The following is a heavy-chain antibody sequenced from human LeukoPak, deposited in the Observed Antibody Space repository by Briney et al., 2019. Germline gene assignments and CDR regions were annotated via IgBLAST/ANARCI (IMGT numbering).Heavy chain of an antibody. V-gene: IGHV3-23*01. Sequence: GGSLRLSCAASGITFSGYAMNWVRQAPGRGLEWVSSITASGGNTNHADSVKGRFTTSRDNSKKTLYLQMNSLKVEDAAIYYCAIRGATGKHFEYWGQGAQVTVSS. CDR1: GITFSGYA. D-gene: IGHD1-26*01. J-gene: IGHJ4*02. CDR3: AIRGATGKHFEY. CDR2: ITASGGNT.